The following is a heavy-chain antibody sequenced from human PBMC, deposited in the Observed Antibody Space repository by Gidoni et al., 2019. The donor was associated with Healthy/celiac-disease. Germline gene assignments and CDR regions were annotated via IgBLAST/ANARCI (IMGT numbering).Heavy chain of an antibody. Sequence: QVQLQESGPGLVKPSETLSLTCTVSGGSISSYYWSWIRQPPGKGLEWIGYIYYSGSTNYNPSLKSRVTISVDTSKNQFSLKLSSVTAADTAVYYCARGGDWYCSSTSCYTMDYWGQGTLVTVSS. CDR3: ARGGDWYCSSTSCYTMDY. CDR2: IYYSGST. D-gene: IGHD2-2*02. V-gene: IGHV4-59*01. J-gene: IGHJ4*02. CDR1: GGSISSYY.